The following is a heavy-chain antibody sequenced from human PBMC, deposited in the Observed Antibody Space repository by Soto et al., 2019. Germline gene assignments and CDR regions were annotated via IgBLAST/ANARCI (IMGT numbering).Heavy chain of an antibody. CDR3: ARVLSSGNSDPFDY. D-gene: IGHD3-22*01. CDR2: INWNGGST. V-gene: IGHV3-20*04. J-gene: IGHJ4*02. CDR1: GFIFDDYG. Sequence: EVQLVESGGGVVRPGGSLRLSCAASGFIFDDYGMSWVRQGPGKGLEWVSGINWNGGSTVYADSVKGRFTISRDNAKNYLYLQMNSLRAEDTALYYCARVLSSGNSDPFDYWGQGTLVTVSS.